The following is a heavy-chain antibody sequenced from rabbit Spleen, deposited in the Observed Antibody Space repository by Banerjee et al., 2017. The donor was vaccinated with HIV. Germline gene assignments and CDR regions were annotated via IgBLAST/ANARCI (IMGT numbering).Heavy chain of an antibody. J-gene: IGHJ6*01. CDR1: GVSFSGDSY. CDR2: IDTGSSGFT. CDR3: ARDTSSSFSSYGMDL. Sequence: QSLEESGGDLVKPGASLTLTCIASGVSFSGDSYMCWVRQAPGKGLEWIACIDTGSSGFTYFATWAKGRFTISKTPSTTVTLQMTSLTAADTATYFCARDTSSSFSSYGMDLWGPGTLVTVS. V-gene: IGHV1S40*01. D-gene: IGHD1-1*01.